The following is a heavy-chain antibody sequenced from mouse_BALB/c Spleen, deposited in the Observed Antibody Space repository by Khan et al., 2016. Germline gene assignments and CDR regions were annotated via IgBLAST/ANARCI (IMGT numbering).Heavy chain of an antibody. V-gene: IGHV3-2*02. CDR1: GYSITSDYA. CDR3: AREDYSCFSY. J-gene: IGHJ3*01. CDR2: INYSGDT. D-gene: IGHD1-1*02. Sequence: EVQLQESGPGLVKPSQSLSLTCTVTGYSITSDYAWNWIRQFPGNKLEWMGYINYSGDTHYNPSLKSRISITRDTSKNHFFLHLTSVTAEDAATYYCAREDYSCFSYWGQGTLVTVSA.